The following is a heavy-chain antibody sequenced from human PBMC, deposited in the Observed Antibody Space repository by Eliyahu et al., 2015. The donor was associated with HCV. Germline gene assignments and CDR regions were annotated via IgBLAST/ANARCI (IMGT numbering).Heavy chain of an antibody. CDR1: GFTFSTYS. J-gene: IGHJ3*02. V-gene: IGHV3-21*06. D-gene: IGHD3-3*02. CDR2: ISPGGGVM. Sequence: EVQLVESGGGLVKPGGSLRLSCAASGFTFSTYSMNWVRQAPGKGLEWVSSISPGGGVMYYTDSVKGRFTISRDNAANSLYLQMNNLRGEDTAVYYCARGLSLDGLDNWGQGTMVTVSS. CDR3: ARGLSLDGLDN.